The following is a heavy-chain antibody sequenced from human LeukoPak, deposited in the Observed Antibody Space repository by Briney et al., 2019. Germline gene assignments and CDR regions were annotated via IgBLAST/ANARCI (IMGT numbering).Heavy chain of an antibody. Sequence: PGGSLRLSCAASGFTFSDSYMTWVRQAPGKGVEWVAYISGSGHDINYSDSVKGRFTISRDNAKNSLYLQMNSLRAEDTAVYYCAKVRGGIAADWFDPWGQGTLVTVSS. CDR3: AKVRGGIAADWFDP. D-gene: IGHD6-13*01. J-gene: IGHJ5*02. CDR1: GFTFSDSY. V-gene: IGHV3-11*04. CDR2: ISGSGHDI.